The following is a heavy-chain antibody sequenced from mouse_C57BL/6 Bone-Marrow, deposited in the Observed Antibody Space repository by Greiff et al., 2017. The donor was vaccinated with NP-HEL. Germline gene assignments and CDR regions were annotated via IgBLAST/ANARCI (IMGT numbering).Heavy chain of an antibody. CDR1: GFNIKDYY. V-gene: IGHV14-2*01. Sequence: EVQRVESGAELVKPGASVKLSCTASGFNIKDYYMHWVKQRTEQGLEWIGRIDPEDGETKYAPKFQGKATITADTSSNTAYLQLSSLTSEDTAVYYCAEITTVVATNWDSYAMDYWGQGTSVTVSS. CDR3: AEITTVVATNWDSYAMDY. CDR2: IDPEDGET. D-gene: IGHD1-1*01. J-gene: IGHJ4*01.